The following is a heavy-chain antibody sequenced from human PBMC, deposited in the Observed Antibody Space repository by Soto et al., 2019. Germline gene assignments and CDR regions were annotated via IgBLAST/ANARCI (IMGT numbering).Heavy chain of an antibody. CDR2: IYYSGST. V-gene: IGHV4-59*01. Sequence: SETLSLTCPVSGFSISSYSSLLIRQPPGKGLEWIGYIYYSGSTNYNPSLKSRVTISVDTSKNQFSLKLSSVTAADTAVYYCARNMYSSFPYWGQGTLVTVTS. CDR1: GFSISSYS. J-gene: IGHJ4*02. CDR3: ARNMYSSFPY. D-gene: IGHD6-6*01.